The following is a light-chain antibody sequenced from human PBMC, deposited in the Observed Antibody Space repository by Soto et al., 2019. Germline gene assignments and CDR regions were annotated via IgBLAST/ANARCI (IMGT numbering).Light chain of an antibody. CDR3: VSYAGSSQPA. CDR2: DVN. Sequence: QSALTQPPSVSGSPGQLVAISCSGTSSDVGGYNYVSWYQQYPGRAPKLMIYDVNKRPSGVPDRFFGSKSGNTASLTVSGLQAEDEADYYCVSYAGSSQPAFGGGTKLTVL. J-gene: IGLJ2*01. V-gene: IGLV2-8*01. CDR1: SSDVGGYNY.